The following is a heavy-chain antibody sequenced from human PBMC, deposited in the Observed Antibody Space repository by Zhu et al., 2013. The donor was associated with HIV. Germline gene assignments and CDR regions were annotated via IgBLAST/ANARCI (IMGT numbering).Heavy chain of an antibody. V-gene: IGHV1-46*01. CDR2: INANPSGGVP. CDR3: ARDEDASVISGNYAGY. J-gene: IGHJ4*02. Sequence: QVQLVQSGAEVKKPGTSVKVSCKASGYTFTTYHIHWVRQAPGQGLEWMGMINANPSGGVPNYAQKFQDRISMTRDTPTSTVYMELSSLRSEDTAVYYCARDEDASVISGNYAGYWGQGTLVTVSS. D-gene: IGHD1-26*01. CDR1: GYTFTTYH.